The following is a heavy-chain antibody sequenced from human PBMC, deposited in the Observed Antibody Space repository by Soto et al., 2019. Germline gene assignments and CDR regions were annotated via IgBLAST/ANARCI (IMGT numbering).Heavy chain of an antibody. J-gene: IGHJ5*02. V-gene: IGHV1-69*13. D-gene: IGHD4-4*01. CDR3: AREDGYSNLNWFDP. CDR2: IIPIFGTA. Sequence: GASVKVSCKASGGTFSSYAISWVRQAPGQGLEWMGGIIPIFGTANYAQKFQGRVTITADESTSTAYMELSSLRSEDTAVYYCAREDGYSNLNWFDPWGQGTLVTVSS. CDR1: GGTFSSYA.